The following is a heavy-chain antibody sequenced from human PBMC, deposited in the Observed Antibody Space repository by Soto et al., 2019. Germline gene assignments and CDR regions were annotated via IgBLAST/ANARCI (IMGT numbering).Heavy chain of an antibody. D-gene: IGHD6-13*01. Sequence: GGSLRLSCAASGFTFSSYAMSWVRQAPGRGLEWVSASSGSGGSTYYADSVKGRFTISRDNSKNTLYPQMNSRRAEDTAVYYCARAGRSSSWPRDAFDIWGQGTMVTVSS. CDR2: SSGSGGST. J-gene: IGHJ3*02. CDR3: ARAGRSSSWPRDAFDI. CDR1: GFTFSSYA. V-gene: IGHV3-23*01.